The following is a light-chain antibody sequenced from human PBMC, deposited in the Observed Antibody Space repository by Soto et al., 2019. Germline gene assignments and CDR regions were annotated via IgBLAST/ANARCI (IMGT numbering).Light chain of an antibody. J-gene: IGKJ1*01. V-gene: IGKV1-8*01. Sequence: AIRMTQSPSSLSASTGDRVTITCRASQGISSYLAWYQQKPGKAPKLLIYAAYTLQSGVQSRFSGSGSGTDFTLTIRCLQSEDFATYYCQQYYSYPRTVGQGTKVDIK. CDR2: AAY. CDR3: QQYYSYPRT. CDR1: QGISSY.